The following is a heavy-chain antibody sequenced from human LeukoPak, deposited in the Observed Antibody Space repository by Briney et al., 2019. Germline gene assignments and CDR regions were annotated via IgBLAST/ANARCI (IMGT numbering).Heavy chain of an antibody. CDR2: IRYDGSNK. V-gene: IGHV3-30*02. Sequence: GGSLRLSWAASGFTFSSYGMHWVRQAPGKGLEWVAFIRYDGSNKYYADSVKGRFTISRDNSKNTLYLQMNSLRAEDTAVYYCAKDSLWAEMATIVWGQGTLVTVSS. D-gene: IGHD5-24*01. J-gene: IGHJ4*02. CDR1: GFTFSSYG. CDR3: AKDSLWAEMATIV.